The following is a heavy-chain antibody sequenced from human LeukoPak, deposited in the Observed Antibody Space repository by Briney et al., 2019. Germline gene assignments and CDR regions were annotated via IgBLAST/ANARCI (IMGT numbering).Heavy chain of an antibody. J-gene: IGHJ4*02. CDR1: GFRVTNDY. Sequence: GGSLRLSCAVSGFRVTNDYMNWVRQAPGKGLEWVSIIYAGGSTYYADSVKGRFTISRDNSKNTLYLQMNSLRAEDTAVYYCAKDLVVVTAIPEYFDYWGQGTLVTVSS. CDR3: AKDLVVVTAIPEYFDY. D-gene: IGHD2-21*02. V-gene: IGHV3-66*02. CDR2: IYAGGST.